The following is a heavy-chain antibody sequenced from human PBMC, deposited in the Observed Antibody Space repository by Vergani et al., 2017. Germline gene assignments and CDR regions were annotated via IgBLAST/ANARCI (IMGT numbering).Heavy chain of an antibody. J-gene: IGHJ6*03. V-gene: IGHV3-66*01. Sequence: EVQLVESGGGLVQPGGSLRLSCAASGFTVSSHYMSWVRQAPGKGLEWVSVIYRGGSTYYADSVKGRLTISRDNSKNTLYLQMNSLRAEDTAVYYWSRVVDPFYYYYMDVWGKGTTVTVSS. CDR3: SRVVDPFYYYYMDV. CDR1: GFTVSSHY. CDR2: IYRGGST. D-gene: IGHD3/OR15-3a*01.